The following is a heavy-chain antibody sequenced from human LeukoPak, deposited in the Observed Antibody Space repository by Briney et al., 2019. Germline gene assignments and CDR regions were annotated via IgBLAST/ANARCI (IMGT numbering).Heavy chain of an antibody. CDR3: ARFHTVTVFDY. V-gene: IGHV4-59*12. CDR2: IYYSGST. Sequence: KPSETLSLTCTASGGSISSYYWSWIRQPPGKGLEWIGYIYYSGSTYYNPSLKSRVTISVDRSKNQFSLKLSSVTAADTAVYYCARFHTVTVFDYWGQGTLVTVSS. CDR1: GGSISSYY. J-gene: IGHJ4*02. D-gene: IGHD4-11*01.